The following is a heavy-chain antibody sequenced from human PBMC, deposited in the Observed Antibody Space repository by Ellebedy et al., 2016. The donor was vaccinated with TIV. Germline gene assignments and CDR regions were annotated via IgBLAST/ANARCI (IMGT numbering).Heavy chain of an antibody. Sequence: PGGSLRLSCVASGFTFSSYSMHWVRQAPGKGLEWITNISSDGNKECYADSVKGRFTISRDNSKNILYLQMNSLRPEDTAMYYCARWDWSGTHSDVDWGQGTLVTVSS. CDR2: ISSDGNKE. V-gene: IGHV3-30*04. J-gene: IGHJ4*02. CDR1: GFTFSSYS. CDR3: ARWDWSGTHSDVD. D-gene: IGHD3-3*01.